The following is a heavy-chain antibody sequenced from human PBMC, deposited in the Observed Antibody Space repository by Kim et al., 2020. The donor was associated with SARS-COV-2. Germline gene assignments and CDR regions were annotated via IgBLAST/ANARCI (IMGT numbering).Heavy chain of an antibody. J-gene: IGHJ4*02. CDR2: IYYSGST. D-gene: IGHD2-15*01. CDR3: ARVGGWELRRAYFDY. Sequence: SETLSLTCTVSGGSISSYYWSWIRQPPGKGLEWIGYIYYSGSTNYNPSLKRRVTISVDTYKNQLSLKLRSGTAADTAVYDCARVGGWELRRAYFDYWGQGTLVTVSS. CDR1: GGSISSYY. V-gene: IGHV4-59*13.